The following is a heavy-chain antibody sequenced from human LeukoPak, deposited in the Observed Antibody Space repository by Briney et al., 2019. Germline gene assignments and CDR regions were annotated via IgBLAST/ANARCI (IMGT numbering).Heavy chain of an antibody. J-gene: IGHJ6*02. CDR3: ARLHVWGSKGVSGMDV. Sequence: PSETLSLTCTVSGGSISSSSYYWCWIRQPPGRGLEWIGSIYYSVSTYYNPSLKSRGTISGDTSKNHFSLKLSSVPAADTVVYYCARLHVWGSKGVSGMDVWGQGTTVTVSS. CDR2: IYYSVST. V-gene: IGHV4-39*01. D-gene: IGHD3-16*01. CDR1: GGSISSSSYY.